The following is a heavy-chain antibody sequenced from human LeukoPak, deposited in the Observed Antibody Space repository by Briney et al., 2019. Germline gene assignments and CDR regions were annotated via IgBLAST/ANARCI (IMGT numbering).Heavy chain of an antibody. CDR1: GFTFSSYG. CDR3: AKEDGVWDSYFDY. Sequence: GGSLRLSCAASGFTFSSYGMHWVRQAPGKGLEWVAVISYDGSNKYYADSVKGRFTISSDNSKNTLYLQMNSLRAEDTAVYYCAKEDGVWDSYFDYWGQGTLVTVSS. V-gene: IGHV3-30*18. CDR2: ISYDGSNK. D-gene: IGHD5-24*01. J-gene: IGHJ4*02.